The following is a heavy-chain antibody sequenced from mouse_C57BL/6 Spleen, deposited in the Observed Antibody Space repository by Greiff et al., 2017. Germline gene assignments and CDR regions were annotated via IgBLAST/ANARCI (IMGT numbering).Heavy chain of an antibody. CDR1: GYAFSSSW. J-gene: IGHJ2*01. Sequence: VKLQQSGAELVKPGASVKISCKASGYAFSSSWMNWVKQRPGKGLEWIGQIYPGDGDTNYNGKFKGKATLTADKSSSTAYMQLSSLTSEDSAVYFCARHHQGYYFDYWGQGTTLTVSS. CDR3: ARHHQGYYFDY. CDR2: IYPGDGDT. V-gene: IGHV1-80*01.